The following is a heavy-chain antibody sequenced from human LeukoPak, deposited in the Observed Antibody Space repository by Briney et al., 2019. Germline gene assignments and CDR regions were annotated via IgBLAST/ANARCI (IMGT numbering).Heavy chain of an antibody. V-gene: IGHV3-30*04. CDR3: ARDWQDSPEYYFHY. J-gene: IGHJ4*02. Sequence: GRSLRLSCAASGFSFSSYAMHWVRQAPGKGLEWVAVISYDETNKYYGDSVKGRFTISRDNSKNTLYLQMNSLRAEDTAVYYCARDWQDSPEYYFHYWGQGTLVTVSS. CDR1: GFSFSSYA. CDR2: ISYDETNK. D-gene: IGHD2-2*01.